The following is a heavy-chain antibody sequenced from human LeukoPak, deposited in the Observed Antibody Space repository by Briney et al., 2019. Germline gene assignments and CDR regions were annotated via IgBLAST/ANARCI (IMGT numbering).Heavy chain of an antibody. Sequence: GGSLRLSCAASGFTFRNYVIHWVRQAPGKGLEWVSYISSSGSTIYYADSVKGRFTISRDNAKNSLYLQMNSLRAEDTAVYYCARDLIRGARSFDYWGQGTLVTVSS. CDR3: ARDLIRGARSFDY. D-gene: IGHD3-10*01. V-gene: IGHV3-48*04. J-gene: IGHJ4*02. CDR1: GFTFRNYV. CDR2: ISSSGSTI.